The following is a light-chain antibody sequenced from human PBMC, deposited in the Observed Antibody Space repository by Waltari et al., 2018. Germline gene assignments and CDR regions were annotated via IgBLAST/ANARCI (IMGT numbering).Light chain of an antibody. V-gene: IGKV3D-15*01. CDR3: QQYNNWPLTVT. CDR2: GAS. CDR1: QSISTN. J-gene: IGKJ5*01. Sequence: EIVMTQSPATVSVSPGERATLSCRASQSISTNLAWYQQKPRQAPRLLIYGASTRAPGIPGRFSGSGSGKEFTLTSSSLQSEDFGLYYCQQYNNWPLTVTFGQGTRLDI.